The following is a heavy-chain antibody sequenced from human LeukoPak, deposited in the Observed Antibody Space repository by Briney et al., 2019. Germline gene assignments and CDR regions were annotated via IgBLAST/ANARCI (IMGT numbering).Heavy chain of an antibody. V-gene: IGHV4-34*01. D-gene: IGHD2-8*01. J-gene: IGHJ4*02. CDR2: INYSGST. CDR3: ARGQILINY. CDR1: GGSFSGYY. Sequence: SETLSLTCAVYGGSFSGYYWSWIRQPPGKGLEWIGEINYSGSTNYNPSLKSRVTISVDTSKNQFSLKLNSVTAADTAVYYCARGQILINYWGQGTLVTVSS.